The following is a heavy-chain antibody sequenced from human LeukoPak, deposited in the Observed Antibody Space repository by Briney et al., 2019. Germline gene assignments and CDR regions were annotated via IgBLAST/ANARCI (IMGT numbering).Heavy chain of an antibody. D-gene: IGHD6-13*01. J-gene: IGHJ4*02. CDR3: AKLVGKELVPASTYYFDY. CDR1: GYRFTSYG. V-gene: IGHV1-2*02. Sequence: EASVKVSCKASGYRFTSYGISWVRQAPGQGLEWMGWINPNSGGTNYAQKFQGRVTMTRDTSISTAYMELSRLRSDDTAVYYCAKLVGKELVPASTYYFDYWGQGTLVTVSS. CDR2: INPNSGGT.